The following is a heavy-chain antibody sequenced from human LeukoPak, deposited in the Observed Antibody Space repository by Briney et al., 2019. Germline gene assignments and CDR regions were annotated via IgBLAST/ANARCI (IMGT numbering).Heavy chain of an antibody. V-gene: IGHV4-59*01. D-gene: IGHD6-13*01. CDR2: IYYSGST. CDR3: ARAAYSSSWPDY. Sequence: SETLSLTCTVSGGSISSDYWSWIRQPPGKGLEWIGYIYYSGSTNYNPSLKSRVTISVDTSKNQFSLKLSSVTAADTAVYYCARAAYSSSWPDYWGQGTLVTVSS. CDR1: GGSISSDY. J-gene: IGHJ4*02.